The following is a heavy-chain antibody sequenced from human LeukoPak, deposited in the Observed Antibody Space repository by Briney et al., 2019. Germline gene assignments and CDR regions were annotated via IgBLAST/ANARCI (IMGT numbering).Heavy chain of an antibody. CDR3: ARDIPLGVVPAAGRAFDI. Sequence: SQTLSVTCAISGDSVSTNSAAWNWIRQSPSRGLEWLGRTYYRSKWYNDYAVSVKSRITINPDTSKNQFSLQLNSVTPEDTAVYYCARDIPLGVVPAAGRAFDIWGQGTMVTVSS. V-gene: IGHV6-1*01. CDR1: GDSVSTNSAA. CDR2: TYYRSKWYN. J-gene: IGHJ3*02. D-gene: IGHD2-2*01.